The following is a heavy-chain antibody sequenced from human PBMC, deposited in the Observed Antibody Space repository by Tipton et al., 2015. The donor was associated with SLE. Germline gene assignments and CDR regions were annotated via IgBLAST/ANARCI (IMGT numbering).Heavy chain of an antibody. CDR2: IYYSGTI. J-gene: IGHJ6*03. CDR3: ARLGYSISYYYYMDV. CDR1: GGPTSSYY. V-gene: IGHV4-59*12. Sequence: LRLSCTVSGGPTSSYYWGWIRQPPGKGLEWIASIYYSGTINYNPSLKSRVTMSVDTSKNQFSLKLSSVTAADTAVYYCARLGYSISYYYYMDVWGKGTTVTVSS. D-gene: IGHD4-11*01.